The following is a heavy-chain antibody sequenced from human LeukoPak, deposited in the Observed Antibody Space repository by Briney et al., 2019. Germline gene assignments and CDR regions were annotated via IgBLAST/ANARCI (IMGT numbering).Heavy chain of an antibody. Sequence: GRSLRLSCAASGFTFSSYGMHWVRQAPGKGLEWVAVISYDGSNKYYADSVKGRFTISRDNSKNTLYLQMNSLRAEDTAVYYCAKDFGYDSSGYSDYWGQETLVTVSS. J-gene: IGHJ4*02. CDR1: GFTFSSYG. CDR2: ISYDGSNK. CDR3: AKDFGYDSSGYSDY. V-gene: IGHV3-30*18. D-gene: IGHD3-22*01.